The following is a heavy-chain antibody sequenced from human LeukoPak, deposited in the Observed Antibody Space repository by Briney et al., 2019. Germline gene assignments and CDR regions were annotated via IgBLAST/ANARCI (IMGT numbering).Heavy chain of an antibody. V-gene: IGHV1-18*01. J-gene: IGHJ5*02. Sequence: ASLKVSCKASGYTFTSYGITWVRQAPGKGLEWMGWISPFNGNTNYAQKFQGRVSMTTDTSTNTTYMELKSLRSDDTAVYYCARVVPAAIGNWFDPWGQGTLVTVSS. D-gene: IGHD2-2*01. CDR2: ISPFNGNT. CDR3: ARVVPAAIGNWFDP. CDR1: GYTFTSYG.